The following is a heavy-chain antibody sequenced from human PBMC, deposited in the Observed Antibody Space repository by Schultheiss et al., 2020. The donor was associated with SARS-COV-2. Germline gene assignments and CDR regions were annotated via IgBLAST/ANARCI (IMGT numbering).Heavy chain of an antibody. V-gene: IGHV1-69*13. CDR3: ARAGVTAVLYYYGMDV. CDR2: IIPIFSTV. D-gene: IGHD2-2*01. Sequence: SVKVSCKASGGTFSSNLISWVRQAPGQGLEWMGGIIPIFSTVHYAQKFQGRVTITADESTRTAYMELSRLRSDDTAVYYCARAGVTAVLYYYGMDVWGQGTTVTVSS. J-gene: IGHJ6*02. CDR1: GGTFSSNL.